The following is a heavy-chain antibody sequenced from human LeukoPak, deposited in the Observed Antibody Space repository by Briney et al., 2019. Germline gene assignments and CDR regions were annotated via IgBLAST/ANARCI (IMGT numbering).Heavy chain of an antibody. Sequence: GASVKVSCKASGYTFIDYYMHWVRQAPGQGLEWMGWINPKTGGTRCSQKFQGRVTMTRDRSISTAYMEVTGLEPDDTAVYYCARSSGFSRFDYWGQGALVTVSS. D-gene: IGHD6-19*01. CDR2: INPKTGGT. V-gene: IGHV1-2*02. CDR1: GYTFIDYY. J-gene: IGHJ4*02. CDR3: ARSSGFSRFDY.